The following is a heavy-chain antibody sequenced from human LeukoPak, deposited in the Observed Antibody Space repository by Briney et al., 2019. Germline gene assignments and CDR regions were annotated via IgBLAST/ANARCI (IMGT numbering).Heavy chain of an antibody. Sequence: GGSLRLSCAASGFIFSHYGMRWVRQAPGKGLEWVAVIWSDGSNRFYACSVKGPFTLSRENSQYTLFLQMNSLRAEASAMYHCARDAQRGFDYSNSLEYWGHGTRVTVSS. J-gene: IGHJ4*01. V-gene: IGHV3-33*01. D-gene: IGHD4-11*01. CDR2: IWSDGSNR. CDR1: GFIFSHYG. CDR3: ARDAQRGFDYSNSLEY.